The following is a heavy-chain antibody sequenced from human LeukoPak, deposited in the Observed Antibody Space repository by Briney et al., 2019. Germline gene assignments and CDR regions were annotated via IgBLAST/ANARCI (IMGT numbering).Heavy chain of an antibody. V-gene: IGHV3-66*01. D-gene: IGHD3-10*01. Sequence: GGSLRLSCAASGFTVSSNYMSWVRQAPGKGLEWVSVIYSGGSTYYADSVKGRFTISRDNSKNTLYLQMNSLRAEDTAVYYCARVTTYKVLDYWGQGTLVTVSS. J-gene: IGHJ4*02. CDR2: IYSGGST. CDR1: GFTVSSNY. CDR3: ARVTTYKVLDY.